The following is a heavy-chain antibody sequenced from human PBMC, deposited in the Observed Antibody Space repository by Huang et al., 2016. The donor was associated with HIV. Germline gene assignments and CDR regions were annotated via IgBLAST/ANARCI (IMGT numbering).Heavy chain of an antibody. CDR2: ISSSSNSK. CDR1: GFTFGDFN. V-gene: IGHV3-48*01. J-gene: IGHJ4*02. CDR3: ARESCSGGTCYLFDF. Sequence: EVQLVESGGGLVQPGRSLRLSSAASGFTFGDFNMNWVRQARGKGLEWVSYISSSSNSKVYADSVRGRFSISRDNARNSLYLQLNSLRVDDTAVYYCARESCSGGTCYLFDFWGQGVLVTVSS. D-gene: IGHD2-15*01.